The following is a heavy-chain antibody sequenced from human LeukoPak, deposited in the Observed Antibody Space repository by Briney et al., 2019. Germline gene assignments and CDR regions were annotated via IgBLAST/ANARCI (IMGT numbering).Heavy chain of an antibody. CDR2: ISAYNGNT. CDR3: ARSPITYYYDSSGDY. D-gene: IGHD3-22*01. Sequence: ASVKVSRKASGYTFTSYGISWVRQAPGQGLEWMGWISAYNGNTNYAQKLQGRVTMTTDTSTSTAYMELRSLRSDDTAVYYCARSPITYYYDSSGDYWGQGTLVTVSS. CDR1: GYTFTSYG. V-gene: IGHV1-18*01. J-gene: IGHJ4*02.